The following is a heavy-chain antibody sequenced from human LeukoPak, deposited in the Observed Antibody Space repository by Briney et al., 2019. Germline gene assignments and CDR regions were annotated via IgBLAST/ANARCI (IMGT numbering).Heavy chain of an antibody. CDR3: ASHPFSSPFDH. Sequence: PSETLSLTCTVSGASVSGDYWSWIRQPPGKGLEWIGYIYVSGNSNYNPSLKSRVSISLDTSKNQVSLTLTSVTAADTAVYYCASHPFSSPFDHWGQGTLVAVSS. V-gene: IGHV4-59*08. CDR2: IYVSGNS. J-gene: IGHJ4*02. D-gene: IGHD2/OR15-2a*01. CDR1: GASVSGDY.